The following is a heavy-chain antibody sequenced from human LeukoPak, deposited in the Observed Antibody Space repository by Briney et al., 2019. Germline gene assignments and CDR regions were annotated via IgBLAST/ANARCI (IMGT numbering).Heavy chain of an antibody. D-gene: IGHD5-24*01. CDR3: ARQLKGLLGALDV. Sequence: PSETLSLTCTVSGGSISSYYWSWIRQPPGKGLQWIGYISDSGRTNYNPPLKSRVTISVDTSKNHLSLKLTSVTAADTAVYYCARQLKGLLGALDVWGQGTMVTVSS. J-gene: IGHJ3*01. CDR2: ISDSGRT. CDR1: GGSISSYY. V-gene: IGHV4-59*01.